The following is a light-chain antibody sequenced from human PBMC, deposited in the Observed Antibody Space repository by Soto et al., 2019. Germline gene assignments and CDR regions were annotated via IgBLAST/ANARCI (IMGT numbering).Light chain of an antibody. J-gene: IGKJ3*01. CDR3: QQYDNWPRT. CDR1: QTIGSN. V-gene: IGKV3-15*01. Sequence: EIVMTQSPATLSASPGERATLSCRASQTIGSNLAWYQQIPGQAPRLLIYGASTRAAGIPARFSGSGSGAEFTLTISSLQSEDFAVYYCQQYDNWPRTFGPGTKVNIK. CDR2: GAS.